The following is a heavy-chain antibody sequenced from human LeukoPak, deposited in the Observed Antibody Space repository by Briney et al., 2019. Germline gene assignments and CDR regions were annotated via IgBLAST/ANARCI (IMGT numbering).Heavy chain of an antibody. J-gene: IGHJ5*02. D-gene: IGHD6-19*01. CDR2: IYYSGST. V-gene: IGHV4-61*05. CDR3: ARYFVSVAGQTNWFDP. Sequence: SETLSLTCTVSGGSISSSSYYWGWIRQPPGKGLEWIGYIYYSGSTNYNPSLKSRVTISVDTSKNQFSLKLSSVTAADTAVYYCARYFVSVAGQTNWFDPWGQGTLVTVSS. CDR1: GGSISSSSYY.